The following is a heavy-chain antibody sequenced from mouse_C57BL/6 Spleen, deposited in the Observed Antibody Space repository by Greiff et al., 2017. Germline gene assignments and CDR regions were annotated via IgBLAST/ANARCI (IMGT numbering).Heavy chain of an antibody. CDR3: ARVRDYENAMDY. CDR2: IDPSDSYT. CDR1: GYTFTSYW. J-gene: IGHJ4*01. D-gene: IGHD2-4*01. V-gene: IGHV1-59*01. Sequence: QVQLQQPGAELVRPGTSVKLSCKASGYTFTSYWMHWVKQRPGQGLEWIGVIDPSDSYTKYNQKFKGKATLTVDTSSSTAYMQLSSLTSEDSAVYYGARVRDYENAMDYWGQGTSVTVSS.